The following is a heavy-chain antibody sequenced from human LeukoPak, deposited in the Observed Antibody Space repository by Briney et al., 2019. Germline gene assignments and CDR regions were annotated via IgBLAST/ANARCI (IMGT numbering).Heavy chain of an antibody. CDR1: GFRFSDYY. Sequence: KPGGSLRLSCAASGFRFSDYYMNWFRQTPGKGPEWLSYISHSGYSVQYADSVRGRFTISRDNDKSSLYLQMNSLRVEDTAVYYCARDGAYDDTSGYRADFWGPGTLVTVSS. CDR2: ISHSGYSV. CDR3: ARDGAYDDTSGYRADF. J-gene: IGHJ4*02. V-gene: IGHV3-11*01. D-gene: IGHD3-22*01.